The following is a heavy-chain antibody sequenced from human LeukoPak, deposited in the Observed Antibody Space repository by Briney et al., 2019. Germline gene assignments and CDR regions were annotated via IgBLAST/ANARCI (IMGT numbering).Heavy chain of an antibody. Sequence: PGGSLRLSCAASGFTFSSYWMHWVRQAPGKGLVWVSRINSDGSSTSYADSVKGRFTISRDNAKNSLYLQMNSLRAEDTAVYYCARVLTLESFDYWGQGTLVTVSS. CDR3: ARVLTLESFDY. D-gene: IGHD2-21*02. V-gene: IGHV3-74*01. CDR1: GFTFSSYW. CDR2: INSDGSST. J-gene: IGHJ4*02.